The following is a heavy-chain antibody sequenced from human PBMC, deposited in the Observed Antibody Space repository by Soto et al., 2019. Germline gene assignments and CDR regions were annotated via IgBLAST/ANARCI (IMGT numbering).Heavy chain of an antibody. V-gene: IGHV3-30-3*01. CDR2: ISYDGSNK. J-gene: IGHJ6*02. CDR1: GFTFSSYA. D-gene: IGHD3-3*01. Sequence: GGSLRLSFAASGFTFSSYAMHWVRQAPGKGLEWVAVISYDGSNKYYADSVKGRFTISRDNSKNTLYLQMNSLRAEDTAVYYCARGPRFLELSHPTYYYYYGMDVWGQGTTVTVS. CDR3: ARGPRFLELSHPTYYYYYGMDV.